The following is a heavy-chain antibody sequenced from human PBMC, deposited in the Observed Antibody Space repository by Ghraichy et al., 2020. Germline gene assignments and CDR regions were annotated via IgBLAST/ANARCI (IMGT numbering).Heavy chain of an antibody. CDR3: ARFAVVPAAANWFDP. J-gene: IGHJ5*02. V-gene: IGHV3-7*01. CDR2: IKQDGGEK. Sequence: GALRLSCAASGFTFSTHWMAWVRQAPGKGLEWVANIKQDGGEKYYVDSVKGRFTISRDNAQNSLYLQMNSLRAEDTAVYYCARFAVVPAAANWFDPWGQGTLVTVSS. D-gene: IGHD2-2*01. CDR1: GFTFSTHW.